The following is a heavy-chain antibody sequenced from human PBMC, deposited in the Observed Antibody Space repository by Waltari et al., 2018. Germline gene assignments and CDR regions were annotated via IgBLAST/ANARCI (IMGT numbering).Heavy chain of an antibody. CDR3: AKRPFGVVSDDAFDI. CDR1: GFTFSSYA. J-gene: IGHJ3*02. V-gene: IGHV3-23*01. Sequence: EVQLLESGGGLVQPGGSLRLSCAASGFTFSSYAMSWVRQAPGKGLECVSTISGGGGGTYYADSVKGRFTIFRDNPKNTLYLQLNSLRAGDTAVYYCAKRPFGVVSDDAFDIWGQGTMVTVSS. D-gene: IGHD3-3*01. CDR2: ISGGGGGT.